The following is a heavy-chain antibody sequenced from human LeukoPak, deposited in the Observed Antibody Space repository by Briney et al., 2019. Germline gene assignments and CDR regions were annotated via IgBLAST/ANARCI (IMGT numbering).Heavy chain of an antibody. D-gene: IGHD2/OR15-2a*01. J-gene: IGHJ3*02. CDR3: AKDPSCGNTTCSNVFDI. CDR1: GFTFSSSC. Sequence: GGSLRLSCAASGFTFSSSCMHWVRQAPGKGLEWVAFVRYDGSNKYYADSVKGRFTISRDNSKNTLYLQMNSLRAEDTAVYYCAKDPSCGNTTCSNVFDIWGQGTMVTVSS. CDR2: VRYDGSNK. V-gene: IGHV3-30*02.